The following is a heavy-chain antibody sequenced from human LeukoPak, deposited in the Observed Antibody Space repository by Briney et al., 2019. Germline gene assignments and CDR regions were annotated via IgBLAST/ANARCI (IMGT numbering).Heavy chain of an antibody. Sequence: GASVKVSCKASGYTFTSCGISWVRQAPGLGLEWMGWISAYTGNTNSAHKHQGRVTMTTVTSTSTAYMELRSLRSDDTAVYYCARERVAVVVVPAAIRFGYYYYGMDVWGQGTTVTVSS. D-gene: IGHD2-2*01. V-gene: IGHV1-18*01. J-gene: IGHJ6*02. CDR3: ARERVAVVVVPAAIRFGYYYYGMDV. CDR1: GYTFTSCG. CDR2: ISAYTGNT.